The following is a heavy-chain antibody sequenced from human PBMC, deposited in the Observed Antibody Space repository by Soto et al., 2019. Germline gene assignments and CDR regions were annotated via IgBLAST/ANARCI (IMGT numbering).Heavy chain of an antibody. CDR1: GFTFSDYY. Sequence: GRSLRLSCAAAGFTFSDYYMSWIRQAPGKGLEWVSYISSSGSTIYYADSVKGRFTISRDNAKNSLYLQMNSLRAEDTAVYYCARDRGYDYIWGSYRYTGFDYWGQGTLVTVSS. V-gene: IGHV3-11*01. CDR2: ISSSGSTI. CDR3: ARDRGYDYIWGSYRYTGFDY. D-gene: IGHD3-16*02. J-gene: IGHJ4*02.